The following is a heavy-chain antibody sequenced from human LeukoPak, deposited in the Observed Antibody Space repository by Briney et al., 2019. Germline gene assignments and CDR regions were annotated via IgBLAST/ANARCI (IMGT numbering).Heavy chain of an antibody. D-gene: IGHD3-22*01. CDR2: INSDGSST. CDR1: GFTLSSYW. V-gene: IGHV3-74*01. Sequence: GGSLRLSCAASGFTLSSYWMHWVRQVPGKGLVWVSRINSDGSSTSYADSVKGRFTISRDNAKNTLYLQMNSLRAEDTAVYYCASEYDSSGYYGGNPDYWGQGTLVTVSS. J-gene: IGHJ4*02. CDR3: ASEYDSSGYYGGNPDY.